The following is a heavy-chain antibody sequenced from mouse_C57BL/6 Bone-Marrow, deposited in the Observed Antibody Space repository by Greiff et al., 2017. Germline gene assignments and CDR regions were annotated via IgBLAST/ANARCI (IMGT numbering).Heavy chain of an antibody. CDR2: ISYSGST. CDR1: GYSITSGYD. Sequence: EVQLQQSGPGMVKPSQSLSLTCTVTGYSITSGYDWHWIRHFPGNKLAWMGYISYSGSTNYNPSLKSRISITHDTSKNPFFLKLNSVTTEDTATYYCARGGATRDFDYWGQGTTLTVSS. V-gene: IGHV3-1*01. D-gene: IGHD6-1*01. CDR3: ARGGATRDFDY. J-gene: IGHJ2*01.